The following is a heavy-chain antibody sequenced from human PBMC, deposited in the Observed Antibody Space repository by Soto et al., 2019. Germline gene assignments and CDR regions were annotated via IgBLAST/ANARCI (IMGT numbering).Heavy chain of an antibody. D-gene: IGHD1-26*01. V-gene: IGHV1-46*01. CDR2: INPNGGST. CDR3: ARERGSGSYAAFDI. CDR1: GYTFTNYY. Sequence: ASVKVYCKASGYTFTNYYMHWVRQAPGQGLEWMGMINPNGGSTSYAQKFQGRVTMTRDTSTGTVHMELSSLRSEDTAVYYCARERGSGSYAAFDIWGQGTKVTVSS. J-gene: IGHJ3*02.